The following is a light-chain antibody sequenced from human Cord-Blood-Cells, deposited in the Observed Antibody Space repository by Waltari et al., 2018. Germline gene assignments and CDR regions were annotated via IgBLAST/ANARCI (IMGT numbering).Light chain of an antibody. CDR3: QQYNNWPRT. CDR1: QSVSSN. Sequence: EIVMTQSPATLSVSPGEXXXXACRASQSVSSNLAWYQQKPGQAPRLLIYGASTRATGIPARFSGSGSGTEFTLTISSLQSEDFAVYYCQQYNNWPRTFGGGTKVEIK. CDR2: GAS. V-gene: IGKV3-15*01. J-gene: IGKJ4*01.